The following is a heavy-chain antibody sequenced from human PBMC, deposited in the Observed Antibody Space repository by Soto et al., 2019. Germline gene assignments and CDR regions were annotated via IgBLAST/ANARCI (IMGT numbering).Heavy chain of an antibody. CDR2: ANAGNGHT. V-gene: IGHV1-3*01. Sequence: ASVKVSCKASGYNFANYAVNWVRQAPGQSLEWMGWANAGNGHTKYSEKLQGRVTITRDASANTAYMELSSLRSEDTALYFCARGIWERSSGWYYFDSWGQGTRVTVSS. CDR1: GYNFANYA. D-gene: IGHD6-19*01. CDR3: ARGIWERSSGWYYFDS. J-gene: IGHJ4*02.